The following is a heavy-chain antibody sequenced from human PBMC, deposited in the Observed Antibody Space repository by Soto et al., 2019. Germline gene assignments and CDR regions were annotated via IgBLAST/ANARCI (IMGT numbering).Heavy chain of an antibody. CDR2: ISATGRDT. Sequence: PGVSLRLSCAASGFTFSNYAMSWVRQAPGKGLEWVSGISATGRDTYYADSVKDRFTISRDSSKNTLYLQMNSLRAEDTAIYYCAKGKTSGWYYFDYWGKGTLVTVSS. D-gene: IGHD6-19*01. CDR3: AKGKTSGWYYFDY. J-gene: IGHJ4*02. V-gene: IGHV3-23*01. CDR1: GFTFSNYA.